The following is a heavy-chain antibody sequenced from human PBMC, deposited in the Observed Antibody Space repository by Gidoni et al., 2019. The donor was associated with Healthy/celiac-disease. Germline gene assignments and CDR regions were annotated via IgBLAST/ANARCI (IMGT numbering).Heavy chain of an antibody. V-gene: IGHV5-51*01. CDR3: ARGIPRGSAWYFDV. J-gene: IGHJ2*01. D-gene: IGHD2-21*01. Sequence: ELQLVHSGAAVKMPGAPLRIPCKGSGYTFPSSWIGWVRQMPGKGLEWMGIIYPGDSDTRYTPSFQGQVTISADKSSSTAYLQWSSLQASETAMYFCARGIPRGSAWYFDVWGRGTLVTVSS. CDR1: GYTFPSSW. CDR2: IYPGDSDT.